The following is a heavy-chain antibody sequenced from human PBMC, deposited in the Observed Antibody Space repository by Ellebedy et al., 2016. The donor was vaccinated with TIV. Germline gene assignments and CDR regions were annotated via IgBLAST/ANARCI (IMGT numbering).Heavy chain of an antibody. CDR2: ISATGDST. D-gene: IGHD3-10*01. CDR1: GFTFSSYA. CDR3: AKFRGFSWFGDFTDY. J-gene: IGHJ4*02. V-gene: IGHV3-23*01. Sequence: PGGSLRLSCTVSGFTFSSYAMGWVRQAPGGGLEWVSPISATGDSTYYAESVEGRFTISRDNFKNTLYLQMNSLRVDDTAMYYCAKFRGFSWFGDFTDYWGQGTLVTVSS.